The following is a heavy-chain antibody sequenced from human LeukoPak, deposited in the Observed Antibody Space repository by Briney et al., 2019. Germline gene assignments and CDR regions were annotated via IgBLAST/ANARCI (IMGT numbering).Heavy chain of an antibody. CDR3: ATTTNDYGEFDY. CDR1: GYTFTSYD. CDR2: MNPNSGNT. D-gene: IGHD4-17*01. J-gene: IGHJ4*02. V-gene: IGHV1-8*01. Sequence: ASVKVSCKASGYTFTSYDINWVRQATGQGLEWMGWMNPNSGNTGYAQKFQGRVTMTRNTSISTAYMEVSSLRSEDTAVYYCATTTNDYGEFDYGGQGTLVTVSS.